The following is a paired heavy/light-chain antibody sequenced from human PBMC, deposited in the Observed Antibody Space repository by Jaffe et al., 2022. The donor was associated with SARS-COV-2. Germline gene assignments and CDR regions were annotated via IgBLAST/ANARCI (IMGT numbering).Heavy chain of an antibody. CDR3: ARDTPPMGVATIYSSGWPDY. CDR2: IIPILGIA. CDR1: GGTFSSYT. D-gene: IGHD6-19*01. J-gene: IGHJ4*02. V-gene: IGHV1-69*08. Sequence: QVQLVQSGAEVKKPGSSVKVSCKASGGTFSSYTISWVRQAPGQGLEWMGRIIPILGIANYAQKFQGRVTITADKSTSTAYMELSSLRSEDTAVYYCARDTPPMGVATIYSSGWPDYWGQGTLVTVSS.
Light chain of an antibody. CDR3: QQYYSTQGYT. CDR2: WAS. Sequence: DIVMTQSPDSLAVSLGERATINCKSSQSVLYSSNNKNYLAWYQQKPGQPPKLLIYWASTRESGVPDRFSGSGSGTDFTLTISSLQAEDVAVYYCQQYYSTQGYTFGQGTKLEIK. CDR1: QSVLYSSNNKNY. V-gene: IGKV4-1*01. J-gene: IGKJ2*01.